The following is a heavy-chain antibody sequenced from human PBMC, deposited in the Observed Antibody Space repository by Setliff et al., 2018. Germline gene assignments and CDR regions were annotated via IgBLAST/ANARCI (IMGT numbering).Heavy chain of an antibody. V-gene: IGHV3-48*01. D-gene: IGHD1-26*01. CDR1: GFTFSSYE. J-gene: IGHJ3*02. CDR3: AREISTYSGSYYFVFPGAFDI. Sequence: PGGALRLSWAASGFTFSSYEMNWVRQAPGKGLEWVSYISGSSHIISYADSVKGRFTISRDNAKNSLYLQMNSLRAEDTAVYYCAREISTYSGSYYFVFPGAFDIWGQGTMVTVSS. CDR2: ISGSSHII.